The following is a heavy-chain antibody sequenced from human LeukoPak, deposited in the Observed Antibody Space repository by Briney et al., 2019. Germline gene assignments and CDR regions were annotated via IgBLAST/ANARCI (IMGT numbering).Heavy chain of an antibody. CDR2: IYYSGST. Sequence: GSLRLSCTVSGGSISGYYWSWIRQPPGRGLEWIGYIYYSGSTYYNPSLKSRVTISVDTSKNQFSLKLSSVTAADTAVYYCARLGMITFGGVPNWFDPWGQGTLVTVSS. CDR1: GGSISGYY. D-gene: IGHD3-16*01. J-gene: IGHJ5*02. CDR3: ARLGMITFGGVPNWFDP. V-gene: IGHV4-59*01.